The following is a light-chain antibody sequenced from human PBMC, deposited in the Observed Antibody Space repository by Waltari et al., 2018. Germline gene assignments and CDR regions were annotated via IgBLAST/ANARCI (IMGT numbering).Light chain of an antibody. J-gene: IGKJ1*01. Sequence: DIVMTQSPDSLAVSLGERATINCRSNQSLLYSPDSKNYLNWYQQKAGQPPRLLINWASTRASGVPDRFSGSGSGTAFTLTISSLQAEDVAIYYCQQYNDWPGTFDQGTKVEIK. CDR3: QQYNDWPGT. CDR2: WAS. V-gene: IGKV4-1*01. CDR1: QSLLYSPDSKNY.